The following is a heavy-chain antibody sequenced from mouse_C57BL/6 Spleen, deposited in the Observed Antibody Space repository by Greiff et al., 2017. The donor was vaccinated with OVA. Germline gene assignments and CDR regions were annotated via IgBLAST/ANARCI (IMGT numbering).Heavy chain of an antibody. CDR2: IDPSDSYT. Sequence: VQLQQPGAELVMPGASVKLSCKASGYTFTSYWMHWVKQRPGQGLEWIGEIDPSDSYTNYNQKFKGKSTLTVAKSSSTAYMQLSSLTSEDSAVYYCARLGDYAFWYFDGWGTGTTVTVSS. J-gene: IGHJ1*03. D-gene: IGHD2-4*01. CDR1: GYTFTSYW. V-gene: IGHV1-69*01. CDR3: ARLGDYAFWYFDG.